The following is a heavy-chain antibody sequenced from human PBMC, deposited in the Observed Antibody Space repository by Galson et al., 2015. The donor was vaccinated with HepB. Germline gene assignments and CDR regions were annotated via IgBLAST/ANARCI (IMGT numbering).Heavy chain of an antibody. CDR2: ISAYNGNT. CDR1: GYTFTSYG. D-gene: IGHD6-6*01. CDR3: ARVSSIAARRFGGGDY. J-gene: IGHJ4*02. V-gene: IGHV1-18*01. Sequence: SVKVSCKASGYTFTSYGISWVRQAPGQGLEWMGWISAYNGNTNYAQKLQGRVTMTTDTSTSTAYMELRSLRSDDTAVYYCARVSSIAARRFGGGDYWGQGTLVTVSS.